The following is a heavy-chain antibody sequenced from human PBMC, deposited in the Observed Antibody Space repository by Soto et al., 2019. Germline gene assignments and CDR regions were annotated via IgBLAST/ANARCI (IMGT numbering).Heavy chain of an antibody. CDR2: IYYSGST. D-gene: IGHD6-19*01. V-gene: IGHV4-39*01. Sequence: PXGTLSLSCTVSGGSISSSSYYWGWIRQPPGKGLEWIGSIYYSGSTYYNPSLKSRVTISVDTSKNQFSLKLSSVTAADTAVYYCATAVRGGSSAWYRLNWFDPWGQGTLVTVSS. CDR1: GGSISSSSYY. CDR3: ATAVRGGSSAWYRLNWFDP. J-gene: IGHJ5*02.